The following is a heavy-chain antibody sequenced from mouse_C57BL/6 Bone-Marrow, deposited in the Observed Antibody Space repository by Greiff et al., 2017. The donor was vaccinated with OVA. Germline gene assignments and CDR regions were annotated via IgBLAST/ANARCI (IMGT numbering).Heavy chain of an antibody. CDR3: TRDGGTGTSYFDY. CDR1: GFTFSSYA. CDR2: ISSGGDYI. Sequence: EVQGVESGEGLVKPGGSLKLSCAASGFTFSSYAMSWVRQTPEKRLEWVAYISSGGDYIYYADTVKGRFTISRDNARNTLYLQMSSLKSEDTAMYYCTRDGGTGTSYFDYWGQGTTLTVSS. V-gene: IGHV5-9-1*02. J-gene: IGHJ2*01. D-gene: IGHD4-1*01.